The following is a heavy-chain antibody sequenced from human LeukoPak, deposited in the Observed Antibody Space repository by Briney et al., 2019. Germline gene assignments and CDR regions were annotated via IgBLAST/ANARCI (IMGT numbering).Heavy chain of an antibody. CDR3: ARDNLDSAMAFDY. J-gene: IGHJ4*02. CDR2: IDYSGST. Sequence: PSETLSLTCAVSGGSVSSGTYYWSWIRQPPGKGLEGIRYIDYSGSTNYNSSLKSRVTIPVDTSKNQFSLKLNSVTAADTAVYYCARDNLDSAMAFDYWGQGTLVTVSS. V-gene: IGHV4-61*01. CDR1: GGSVSSGTYY. D-gene: IGHD5-18*01.